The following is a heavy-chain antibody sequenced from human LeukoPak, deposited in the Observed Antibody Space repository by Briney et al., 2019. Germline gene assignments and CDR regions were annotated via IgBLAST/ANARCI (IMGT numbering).Heavy chain of an antibody. D-gene: IGHD3-9*01. V-gene: IGHV4-39*01. CDR2: VDNSGNT. CDR3: ARPLLTGYRCDTFHI. CDR1: GASIISTDYY. J-gene: IGHJ3*02. Sequence: SETLSLTCTVSGASIISTDYYWGWIRQPPGEGLEWIGSVDNSGNTYYSPSLMSRVTMSVDTSKNQFPLKLNSVTAADTALYYCARPLLTGYRCDTFHIWGQGTMVTVSS.